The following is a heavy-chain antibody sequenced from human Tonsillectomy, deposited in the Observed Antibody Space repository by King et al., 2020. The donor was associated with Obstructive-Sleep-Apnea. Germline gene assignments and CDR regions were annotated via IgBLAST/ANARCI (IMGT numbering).Heavy chain of an antibody. CDR1: GYTFTNYD. Sequence: VQLVESGAEVKKPGASVKVSCQASGYTFTNYDINWVRQATGQGLEWMGWMNPDSGNTDYAQKFQGRVTMTRDTSISTAYMELSSLRSEDTAVYYCASLYCSGGSCYFGAFRVWGQGTLVTVSS. V-gene: IGHV1-8*01. CDR3: ASLYCSGGSCYFGAFRV. J-gene: IGHJ4*02. D-gene: IGHD2-15*01. CDR2: MNPDSGNT.